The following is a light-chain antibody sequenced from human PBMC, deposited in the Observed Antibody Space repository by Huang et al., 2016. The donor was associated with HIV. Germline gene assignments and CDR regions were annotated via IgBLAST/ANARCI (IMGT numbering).Light chain of an antibody. CDR2: LCS. Sequence: DIVMTQSPLSLAVTPGEPASISCRSSQSLLHSNGYNYLDWYLQKPGQSPQLLIYLCSKRASGGPDRFSGSGSVTDFTLKISRVEAEDVGVYYCMQALQTPRTFGQGTRLEIK. CDR1: QSLLHSNGYNY. J-gene: IGKJ5*01. V-gene: IGKV2-28*01. CDR3: MQALQTPRT.